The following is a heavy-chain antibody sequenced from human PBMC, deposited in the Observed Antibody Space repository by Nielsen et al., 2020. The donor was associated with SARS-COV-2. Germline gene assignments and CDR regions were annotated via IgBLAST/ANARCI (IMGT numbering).Heavy chain of an antibody. CDR1: GDSVSSSSAA. CDR2: TYYRSKWYN. V-gene: IGHV6-1*01. Sequence: QTLSLTRAISGDSVSSSSAAWNWIRQSPSRGLEWLGRTYYRSKWYNDYAVSVKSRITINPDASKNQFSLHLNSVTPEDTAVHYCARARGAYGDYYYYYYTDVWGKGTTVTVSS. CDR3: ARARGAYGDYYYYYYTDV. D-gene: IGHD4-17*01. J-gene: IGHJ6*03.